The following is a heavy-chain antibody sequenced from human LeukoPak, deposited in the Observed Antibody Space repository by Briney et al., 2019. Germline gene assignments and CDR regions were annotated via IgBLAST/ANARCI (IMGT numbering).Heavy chain of an antibody. D-gene: IGHD3-10*01. Sequence: SETLSLTCAVYGGSFSGYYWSWIRQPPGKGLEWIGGINHSGSTNYNPSLKSRVTISVDTSKNQFSLKLSSVTAADTAVYYCARDSGSPFYYYYMDVWGKGTTVTVSS. J-gene: IGHJ6*03. V-gene: IGHV4-34*01. CDR1: GGSFSGYY. CDR3: ARDSGSPFYYYYMDV. CDR2: INHSGST.